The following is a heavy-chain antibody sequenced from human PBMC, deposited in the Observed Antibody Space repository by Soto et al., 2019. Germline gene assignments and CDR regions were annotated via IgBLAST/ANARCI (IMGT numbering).Heavy chain of an antibody. D-gene: IGHD3-22*01. CDR3: ARGLGYYYDSSGYYDFDY. CDR2: INPNSGGT. CDR1: SYTFTGYY. V-gene: IGHV1-2*04. Sequence: SAKGSFKPSSYTFTGYYMHWVRQAPAQGLEWMGWINPNSGGTNYAQKFQGCVTMTRDTSISTAYMELSRPRYDDTAVYYCARGLGYYYDSSGYYDFDYWGQGTLVTVYS. J-gene: IGHJ4*02.